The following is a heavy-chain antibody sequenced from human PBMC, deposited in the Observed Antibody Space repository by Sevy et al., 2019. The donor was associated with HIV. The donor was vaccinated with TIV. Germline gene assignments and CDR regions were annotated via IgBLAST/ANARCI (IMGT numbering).Heavy chain of an antibody. V-gene: IGHV1-2*02. CDR2: INPNNGDT. CDR1: RYTFTHYW. Sequence: ASVKVSCRASRYTFTHYWIHWMRQAPGQGPEWMGWINPNNGDTLYAQTFQGRVTMTRDISISAAYMELNWLSSDDTALYYCAGEPRIYGPPWWFDPWGQGTLVTVSS. J-gene: IGHJ5*02. CDR3: AGEPRIYGPPWWFDP. D-gene: IGHD3-10*01.